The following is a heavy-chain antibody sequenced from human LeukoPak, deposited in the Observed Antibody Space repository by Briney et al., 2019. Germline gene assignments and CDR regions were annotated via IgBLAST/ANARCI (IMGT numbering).Heavy chain of an antibody. CDR1: GFSFNTYA. CDR3: AQQVGYCSSGSCYFTY. D-gene: IGHD2-15*01. V-gene: IGHV3-23*01. CDR2: XSNTGGST. Sequence: GGSLRLSCAASGFSFNTYAMSWVRQAPGKGLEWXSXXSNTGGSTYYAXXVKGRFTISRDKSKNTLSLQMNSLRAEDTAVYYCAQQVGYCSSGSCYFTYWGQGTLVTVSS. J-gene: IGHJ1*01.